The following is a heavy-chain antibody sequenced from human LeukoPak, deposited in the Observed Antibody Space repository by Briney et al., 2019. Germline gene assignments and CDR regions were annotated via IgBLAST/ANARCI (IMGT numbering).Heavy chain of an antibody. CDR2: INPNSGGT. J-gene: IGHJ5*02. Sequence: ASVKVSCKASGYTFTGYYMHWVRQAPGQGLEWMGWINPNSGGTNYAQKFQGWVTMTRDTSISTAYMELSRLRSDDTAVYYCASGSSPNLSSGWYRNWFDPWGQGTLVTVSS. CDR3: ASGSSPNLSSGWYRNWFDP. V-gene: IGHV1-2*04. D-gene: IGHD6-19*01. CDR1: GYTFTGYY.